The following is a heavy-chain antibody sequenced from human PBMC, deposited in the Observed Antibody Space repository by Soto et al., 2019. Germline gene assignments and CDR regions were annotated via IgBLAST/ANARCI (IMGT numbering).Heavy chain of an antibody. J-gene: IGHJ4*02. D-gene: IGHD3-22*01. CDR2: IIPIFGTA. V-gene: IGHV1-69*01. CDR3: ARNTLKSITMIVEYFDY. CDR1: GGTFSSYA. Sequence: QVQLVQSGAEVKKPGSSVKVSCKASGGTFSSYAISWVRQAPGQGLEWMGGIIPIFGTANYAQKFQGRVTITADESKSTAYMELSSLRYEDTAVYYCARNTLKSITMIVEYFDYWGQGTLVTVSS.